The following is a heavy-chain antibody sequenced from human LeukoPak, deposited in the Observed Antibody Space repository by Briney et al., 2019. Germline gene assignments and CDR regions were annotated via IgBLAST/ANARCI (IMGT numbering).Heavy chain of an antibody. Sequence: PSETLSLTCAVYGGSFSGYYWSWIRQPPGKGLEWIGEINHSGSTNYNPSLKSRVTMSVDTSKNQFSLKLSSVTAADTAVYYCARGISSSWPDAFDIWGQGTMVTVSS. D-gene: IGHD6-13*01. CDR3: ARGISSSWPDAFDI. CDR2: INHSGST. CDR1: GGSFSGYY. V-gene: IGHV4-34*01. J-gene: IGHJ3*02.